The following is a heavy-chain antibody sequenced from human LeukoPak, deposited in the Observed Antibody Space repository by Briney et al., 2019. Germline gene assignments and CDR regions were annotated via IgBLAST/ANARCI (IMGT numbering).Heavy chain of an antibody. CDR3: ARQDVSSGWYSSWFDP. V-gene: IGHV5-51*01. J-gene: IGHJ5*02. CDR2: IYPGDSDT. Sequence: GESLKISCKGSGYSFTSYWIGWVRQMPGKGLEWMGIIYPGDSDTRYSPSFQGQVTISADKSISTAYLQWSSLKASDTAMYYCARQDVSSGWYSSWFDPWGQGTLVTVSS. D-gene: IGHD6-19*01. CDR1: GYSFTSYW.